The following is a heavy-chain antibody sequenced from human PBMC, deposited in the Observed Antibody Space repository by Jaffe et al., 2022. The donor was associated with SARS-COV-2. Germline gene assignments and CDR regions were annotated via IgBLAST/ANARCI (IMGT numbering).Heavy chain of an antibody. Sequence: EVQLVESGGGLVQPGRSLRLSCTASGFTFGDYAMSWVRQAPGKGLEWVGFIRSKAYGGTTEYAASVKGRFTISRDDSKSIAYLQMNSLKTEDTAVYYCTSNDRERHPPAFDYWGQGTLVTVSS. J-gene: IGHJ4*02. CDR2: IRSKAYGGTT. D-gene: IGHD1-1*01. CDR3: TSNDRERHPPAFDY. CDR1: GFTFGDYA. V-gene: IGHV3-49*04.